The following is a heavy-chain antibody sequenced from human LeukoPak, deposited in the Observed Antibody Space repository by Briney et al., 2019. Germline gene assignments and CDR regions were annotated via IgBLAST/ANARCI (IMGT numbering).Heavy chain of an antibody. CDR2: ISGSGGST. V-gene: IGHV3-23*01. CDR3: AKDSQWLVDHWFDP. D-gene: IGHD6-19*01. Sequence: GGSLGLSCAASGFTFSSYAMSWVRQAPGKGLEWVSAISGSGGSTYYADSVKGRFTISRDNSKNTLYLQMNSLRAEDTAVYYCAKDSQWLVDHWFDPWGQGTLVTVSS. CDR1: GFTFSSYA. J-gene: IGHJ5*02.